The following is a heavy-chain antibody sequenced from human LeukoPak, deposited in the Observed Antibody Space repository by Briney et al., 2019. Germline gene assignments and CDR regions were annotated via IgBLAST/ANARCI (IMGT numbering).Heavy chain of an antibody. CDR3: ARDMSSGSYLWGPFDAFDI. J-gene: IGHJ3*02. CDR1: GFTFSDYY. CDR2: ISSSGSTI. Sequence: PGGSLRLSCAASGFTFSDYYMSWIRQAPGKGLEWVSYISSSGSTIYYADSVKGRFTISRDNAKNSLYLQMNSLRAEDTAVYYCARDMSSGSYLWGPFDAFDIWGQGTMVTVSS. D-gene: IGHD1-26*01. V-gene: IGHV3-11*01.